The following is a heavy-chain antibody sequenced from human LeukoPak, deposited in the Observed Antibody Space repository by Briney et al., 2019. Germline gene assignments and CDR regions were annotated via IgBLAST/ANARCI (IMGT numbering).Heavy chain of an antibody. CDR1: GGSISNYF. V-gene: IGHV4-59*01. D-gene: IGHD2-21*01. CDR3: ARGLSLLGSEEGLPLGY. Sequence: PSETLSLTCNVSGGSISNYFWSWIRQPPGGGLEWIGYISYRGSSNYNPSLKGRVTFSVDTSKNQISLRMISVTASDTAVYYCARGLSLLGSEEGLPLGYWGRGSLVTVSS. J-gene: IGHJ1*01. CDR2: ISYRGSS.